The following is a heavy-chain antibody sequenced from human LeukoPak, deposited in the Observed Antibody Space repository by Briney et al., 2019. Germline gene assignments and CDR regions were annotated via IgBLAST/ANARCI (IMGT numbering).Heavy chain of an antibody. D-gene: IGHD2-2*01. CDR2: INPSGGST. V-gene: IGHV1-46*01. J-gene: IGHJ6*03. CDR1: AYTFTSYY. CDR3: ARGVALVVHGYYYMDV. Sequence: GASVKVSCKASAYTFTSYYLYWVRQAPGQGLEWMGIINPSGGSTNYAQKFQGRVTMTRDTSTSIVYMELSSLRFEDTAVYYCARGVALVVHGYYYMDVWGKGTTVTVSS.